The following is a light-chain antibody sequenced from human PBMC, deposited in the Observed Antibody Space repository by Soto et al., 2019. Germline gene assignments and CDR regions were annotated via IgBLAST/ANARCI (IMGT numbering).Light chain of an antibody. CDR2: DVT. V-gene: IGLV2-11*01. J-gene: IGLJ3*02. CDR3: CSYAGTYTLWV. CDR1: SGDVGGYNF. Sequence: QSVLTQPRSVSGSPGQSVTISCTGTSGDVGGYNFVSWYQQHPGKAPKLIIYDVTKRPSGVPDRFSGSKSGNTASLTISGLQAEDEADYYCCSYAGTYTLWVFGGGTKLTVL.